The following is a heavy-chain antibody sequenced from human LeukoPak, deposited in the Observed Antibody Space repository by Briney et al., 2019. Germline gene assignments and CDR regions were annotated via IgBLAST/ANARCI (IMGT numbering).Heavy chain of an antibody. CDR2: ISYDGSNK. J-gene: IGHJ4*02. D-gene: IGHD1-7*01. CDR3: AGSYTQPTTY. CDR1: GFTFSSYA. Sequence: GSLRLSCAASGFTFSSYAMHWVRQAPGKGLEWAAVISYDGSNKYYADSVKGRFTISRDNSKNTLYLQMNSLRAEDTAVYYCAGSYTQPTTYWGQGTLVTVSS. V-gene: IGHV3-30-3*01.